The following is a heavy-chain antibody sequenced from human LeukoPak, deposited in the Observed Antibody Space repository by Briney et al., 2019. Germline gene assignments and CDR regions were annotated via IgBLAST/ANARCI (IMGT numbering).Heavy chain of an antibody. CDR1: GFTVSSNY. Sequence: QPGGSLRLSCAASGFTVSSNYMSWVRQAPWKGLEWVSVIYSGGSTYYADSVKGRFTISRDNSKNTLYLQMNSLRAEDTAVYYCARLAAAHYMDVWGKGTTVTVSS. D-gene: IGHD6-13*01. J-gene: IGHJ6*03. V-gene: IGHV3-53*01. CDR3: ARLAAAHYMDV. CDR2: IYSGGST.